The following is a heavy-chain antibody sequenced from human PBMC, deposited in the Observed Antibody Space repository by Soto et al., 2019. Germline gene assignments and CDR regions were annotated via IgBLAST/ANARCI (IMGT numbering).Heavy chain of an antibody. D-gene: IGHD6-25*01. Sequence: GASVKVSCKASGGTFSSYSISWVRQAPVQGLEWMGGIIPIFGTANYAQKFQGRVTITRDTSASTAYMELSSLRSEDTAVYYCARAPANWSVYYGMDVWGQGTTVTVSS. V-gene: IGHV1-69*05. J-gene: IGHJ6*02. CDR1: GGTFSSYS. CDR3: ARAPANWSVYYGMDV. CDR2: IIPIFGTA.